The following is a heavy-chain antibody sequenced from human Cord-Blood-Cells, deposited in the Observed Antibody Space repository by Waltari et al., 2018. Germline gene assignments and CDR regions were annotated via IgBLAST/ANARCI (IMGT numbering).Heavy chain of an antibody. CDR2: IYYSGST. Sequence: QLQLQESGPGLVKPSETLSLTRTVSGGSIRSSSYYWGWIRQPPGKGLEWIGSIYYSGSTYYDPSLKSRGTISVDTSKNQFSLKLSSVTAADTAVYYCARQSIAARDAVDIWGQGTMVTVSS. J-gene: IGHJ3*02. CDR1: GGSIRSSSYY. CDR3: ARQSIAARDAVDI. V-gene: IGHV4-39*01. D-gene: IGHD6-6*01.